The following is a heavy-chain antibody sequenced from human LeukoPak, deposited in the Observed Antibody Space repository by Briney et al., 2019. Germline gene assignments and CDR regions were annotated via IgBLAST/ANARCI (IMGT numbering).Heavy chain of an antibody. V-gene: IGHV3-53*01. CDR2: IYSGGTT. CDR3: ARGICSGGSCLIFDY. CDR1: GFTVSSTY. Sequence: GGSLRLSCAASGFTVSSTYMTWVRQAPGKGLEWVSVIYSGGTTYFADPVKGRFTISRDNSKNTLYLQMNSLRDEDTAVYYCARGICSGGSCLIFDYWGQGTLVTVSS. J-gene: IGHJ4*02. D-gene: IGHD2-15*01.